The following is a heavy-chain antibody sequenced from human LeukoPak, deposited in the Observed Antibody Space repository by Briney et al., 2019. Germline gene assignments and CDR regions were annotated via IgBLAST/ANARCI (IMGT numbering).Heavy chain of an antibody. Sequence: GASVKVSCKASGDTFITYTFSWVRQAPGQGLEWMGGIIPIFGTANYAQKFQGRVTITTDESTSTAYMELSSLRSEDTAVYYCARVASGYNWNYAWFDPWGQGTLVTVSS. CDR3: ARVASGYNWNYAWFDP. D-gene: IGHD1-7*01. V-gene: IGHV1-69*05. J-gene: IGHJ5*02. CDR1: GDTFITYT. CDR2: IIPIFGTA.